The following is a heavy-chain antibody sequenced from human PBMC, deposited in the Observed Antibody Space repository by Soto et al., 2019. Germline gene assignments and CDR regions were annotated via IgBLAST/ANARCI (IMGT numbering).Heavy chain of an antibody. J-gene: IGHJ4*02. CDR3: ATRMTTVTAVDY. V-gene: IGHV1-69*02. CDR2: IIHILGIA. CDR1: GGTFSSYT. D-gene: IGHD4-17*01. Sequence: QVQLVQSGAEVKKPGSSVKVSCKASGGTFSSYTISWVRQAPGQGLEWMGRIIHILGIANYAQKFQGRVTITADKSTSTAYMELSSLRSEDTAVYYCATRMTTVTAVDYWGQGTLVTVSS.